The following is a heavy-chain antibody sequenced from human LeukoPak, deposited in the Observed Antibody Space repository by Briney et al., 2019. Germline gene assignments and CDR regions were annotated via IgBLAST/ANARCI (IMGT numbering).Heavy chain of an antibody. D-gene: IGHD2-15*01. Sequence: SVEVSCKASGGTFSSYAISWVRQAPGQGLEWMGGIIPIFGTANYAQKFQGRVTITADKSTSTAYMELSSLRSEDTAVYYCARAWYCSGGSCHNWFDPWGQGTLVTVSS. CDR3: ARAWYCSGGSCHNWFDP. J-gene: IGHJ5*02. V-gene: IGHV1-69*06. CDR2: IIPIFGTA. CDR1: GGTFSSYA.